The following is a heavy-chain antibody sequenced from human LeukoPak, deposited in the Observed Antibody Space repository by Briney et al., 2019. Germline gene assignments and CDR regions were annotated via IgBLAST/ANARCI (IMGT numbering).Heavy chain of an antibody. D-gene: IGHD1/OR15-1a*01. CDR3: ARRTALEQYFDY. Sequence: GGSLRLSCAASGFTFSSLAMSWVRQAPGKGLEWVSAITGSGSNTYYADSVKGRFTIFRDNSKNTLYLQMNSMRADDTAVYYCARRTALEQYFDYWGQGTLVTVSS. V-gene: IGHV3-23*01. CDR2: ITGSGSNT. J-gene: IGHJ4*02. CDR1: GFTFSSLA.